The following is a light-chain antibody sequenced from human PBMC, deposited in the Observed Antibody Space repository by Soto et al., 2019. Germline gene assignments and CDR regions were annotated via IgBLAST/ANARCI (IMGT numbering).Light chain of an antibody. J-gene: IGKJ4*01. V-gene: IGKV3-20*01. CDR3: QQYGSSPPVT. CDR1: QSVSNNY. CDR2: GAS. Sequence: EIVLMQSPGTLSLSPGERATLSCRASQSVSNNYVAWYQQKPGQAPSLLIAGASSRATGIPDRFSGSGSGTDFTLTISRLETEDYSVYYCQQYGSSPPVTFSGGTKVEIK.